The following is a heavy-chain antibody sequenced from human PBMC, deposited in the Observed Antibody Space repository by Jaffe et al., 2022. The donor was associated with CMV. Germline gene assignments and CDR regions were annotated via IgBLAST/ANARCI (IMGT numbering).Heavy chain of an antibody. Sequence: EVQLVESGGGLVRPGGSLRVSCVVSGFSFSDYSMTWVRQAPGKGLEWVSAITRSSSHIYYADSVKGRFTISRDNARNSLFLQMNSLRAEDTAVYYCARDPRGIDYWGQGTLVTVSS. CDR2: ITRSSSHI. D-gene: IGHD6-13*01. J-gene: IGHJ4*02. CDR3: ARDPRGIDY. CDR1: GFSFSDYS. V-gene: IGHV3-21*01.